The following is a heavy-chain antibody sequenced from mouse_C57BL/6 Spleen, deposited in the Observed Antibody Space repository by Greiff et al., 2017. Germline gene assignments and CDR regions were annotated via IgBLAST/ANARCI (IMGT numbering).Heavy chain of an antibody. CDR2: ISDGGSYT. D-gene: IGHD2-2*01. V-gene: IGHV5-4*01. J-gene: IGHJ2*01. CDR1: GFTFSSYA. CDR3: ARGLWLLDY. Sequence: DVHLVESGGGLVKPGGSLKLSCAASGFTFSSYAMSWVRQTPEKRLEWVATISDGGSYTYYPDNVKGRFTISRDNAKNNLYLQMSHLKSEDTAMYYCARGLWLLDYWGQGTTLTVSS.